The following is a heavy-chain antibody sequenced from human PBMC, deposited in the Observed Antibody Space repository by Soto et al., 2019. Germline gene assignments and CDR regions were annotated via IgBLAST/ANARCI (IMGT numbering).Heavy chain of an antibody. CDR3: KQKTAYEISTGYYPFDY. Sequence: ASGLTLVNPTQTLTLACTFSGFSLSTSGVGVAWVRQPPGKALECLALIYWVDVQRYSPSLKNRLNITKDTCKNQVVLTLPKVDPVDTAIFFFKQKTAYEISTGYYPFDYWGQGSLVTVSS. CDR1: GFSLSTSGVG. CDR2: IYWVDVQ. J-gene: IGHJ4*02. D-gene: IGHD3-9*01. V-gene: IGHV2-5*02.